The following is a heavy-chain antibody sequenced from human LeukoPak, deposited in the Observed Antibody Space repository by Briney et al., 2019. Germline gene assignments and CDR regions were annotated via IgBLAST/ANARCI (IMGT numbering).Heavy chain of an antibody. J-gene: IGHJ5*02. CDR3: ARDWYSSGWHPKNWFDP. CDR2: IYYSGST. Sequence: PPETLSLTCTVSGGPISSSSYYWGWIRQPPGKGLEWIGSIYYSGSTYYNPSLKSRVTISVDTSKNQFSLKLSSVTAADTAVYYCARDWYSSGWHPKNWFDPWGQGTLVTVSS. CDR1: GGPISSSSYY. V-gene: IGHV4-39*07. D-gene: IGHD6-25*01.